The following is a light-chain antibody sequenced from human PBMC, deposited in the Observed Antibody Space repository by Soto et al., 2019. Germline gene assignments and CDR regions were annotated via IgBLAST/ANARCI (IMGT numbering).Light chain of an antibody. V-gene: IGLV6-57*04. Sequence: NFMLTQPHSVSESPGKTVTISCTRSSGSIASNYVQWYQQRPGSAPTTVIYEDNQRPSGVPDRFSGSIDSSSNSASPTISGLKTEDEADYYCQSYDSSNWVFGGGTQLTVL. CDR1: SGSIASNY. CDR3: QSYDSSNWV. J-gene: IGLJ7*01. CDR2: EDN.